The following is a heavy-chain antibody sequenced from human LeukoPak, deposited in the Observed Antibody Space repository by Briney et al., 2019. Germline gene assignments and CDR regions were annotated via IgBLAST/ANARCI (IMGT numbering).Heavy chain of an antibody. CDR3: ARGPKYHYDDSAYYYVYFDY. D-gene: IGHD3-22*01. J-gene: IGHJ4*02. Sequence: GGSLRLSCAASAFTFSYYAMRWVRQAPGKGLEWVAVISYDGSNKYYADSVKGRFTISRDSSKNTLYLQMNSLRSEDTAVYYCARGPKYHYDDSAYYYVYFDYWGQGTLVTVSS. CDR2: ISYDGSNK. V-gene: IGHV3-30-3*01. CDR1: AFTFSYYA.